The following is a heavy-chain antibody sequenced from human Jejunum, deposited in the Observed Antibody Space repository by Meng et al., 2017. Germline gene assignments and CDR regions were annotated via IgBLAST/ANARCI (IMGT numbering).Heavy chain of an antibody. CDR1: GLNFDVSA. V-gene: IGHV3-9*01. CDR3: VKDKGTGWYYSNDAFDI. CDR2: ISWHSASV. J-gene: IGHJ3*02. Sequence: SLKISCAASGLNFDVSAMHWVRQTPGKGLEWVSGISWHSASVGYADSVQGRFTISRDNAKKSLYLQMKSLKPEDTGLYYCVKDKGTGWYYSNDAFDIWGQGTMVTVSS. D-gene: IGHD6-19*01.